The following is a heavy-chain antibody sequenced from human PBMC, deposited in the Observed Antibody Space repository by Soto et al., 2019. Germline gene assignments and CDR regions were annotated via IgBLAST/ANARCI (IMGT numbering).Heavy chain of an antibody. CDR3: AKDQEQLAPYSYYFDY. J-gene: IGHJ4*02. V-gene: IGHV3-30*18. D-gene: IGHD6-13*01. CDR2: ISYDGSNK. Sequence: GGSLRLSCAASGFTFSSYGMHRVRQAPGKGLEWVAVISYDGSNKYYADSVKGRFTISRDNSKNTLYLQMNSLRAEDTAVYYCAKDQEQLAPYSYYFDYWGQGTLVTVSS. CDR1: GFTFSSYG.